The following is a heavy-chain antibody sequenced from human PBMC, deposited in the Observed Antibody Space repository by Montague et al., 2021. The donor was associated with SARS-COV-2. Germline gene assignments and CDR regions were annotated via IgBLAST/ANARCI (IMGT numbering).Heavy chain of an antibody. J-gene: IGHJ4*02. D-gene: IGHD1-1*01. CDR2: YRGDP. Sequence: YRGDPYYNPSLKSRLTISVDTSQNQFSLKLSSVTSADTAVYYCAKPPATGNYYYWGQGNLVNVST. V-gene: IGHV4-39*01. CDR3: AKPPATGNYYY.